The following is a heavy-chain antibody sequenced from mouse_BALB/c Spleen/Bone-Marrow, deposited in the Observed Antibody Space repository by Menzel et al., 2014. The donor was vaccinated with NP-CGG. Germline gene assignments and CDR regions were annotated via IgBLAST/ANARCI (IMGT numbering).Heavy chain of an antibody. CDR3: AKANWDVSGYFDV. Sequence: EVKLVESGGGLVQPGGSLKLSCAASGFDFSRYWMSWVRQAPGKGLEWIGEINPDSSTINYTPSPKDKFIISRDNAKNTLYLQMSKVRSEDTALYYCAKANWDVSGYFDVWGAGTTVTVSS. D-gene: IGHD4-1*01. V-gene: IGHV4-1*02. J-gene: IGHJ1*01. CDR2: INPDSSTI. CDR1: GFDFSRYW.